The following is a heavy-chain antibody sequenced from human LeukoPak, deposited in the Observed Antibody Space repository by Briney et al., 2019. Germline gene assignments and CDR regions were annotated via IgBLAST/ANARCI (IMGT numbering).Heavy chain of an antibody. CDR1: GFTFSSYS. CDR2: ISISNSYI. J-gene: IGHJ4*02. V-gene: IGHV3-21*01. Sequence: GGSLRLSCAASGFTFSSYSMNWVRQAPGKGLEWVSSISISNSYIYYSDSVKGPFTISTDNAKNSLYLQMNSLRAEDTAVYYCARVEAAAVHLNYWGQGTLVTVSS. D-gene: IGHD6-13*01. CDR3: ARVEAAAVHLNY.